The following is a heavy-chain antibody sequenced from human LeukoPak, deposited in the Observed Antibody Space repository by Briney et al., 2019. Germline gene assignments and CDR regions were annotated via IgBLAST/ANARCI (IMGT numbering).Heavy chain of an antibody. CDR1: GFTFSACA. CDR3: AKGATYYYDSSGQIDY. V-gene: IGHV3-23*01. J-gene: IGHJ4*02. D-gene: IGHD3-22*01. CDR2: ITGSGGTT. Sequence: GGSLRLSCAASGFTFSACAMHWVRQAPGKGLEWVSAITGSGGTTSYADSVKGRFTISRDNSKNTLFLQLNSLRAEDKAVYYCAKGATYYYDSSGQIDYWGQGTLVTVYS.